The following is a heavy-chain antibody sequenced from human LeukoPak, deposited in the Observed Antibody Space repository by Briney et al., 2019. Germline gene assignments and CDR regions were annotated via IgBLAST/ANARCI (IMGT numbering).Heavy chain of an antibody. V-gene: IGHV3-7*03. CDR3: ARARGSYSFDY. D-gene: IGHD3-10*01. CDR2: IKQDGGAK. J-gene: IGHJ4*02. Sequence: GGSLRLSCAASGFTFTNYWMNWLRQAPGKGLEWVANIKQDGGAKNYVDSVKGRFTISRDNAKNSLSLQMNSLRAEDTAIYYCARARGSYSFDYWGQGTLVTVS. CDR1: GFTFTNYW.